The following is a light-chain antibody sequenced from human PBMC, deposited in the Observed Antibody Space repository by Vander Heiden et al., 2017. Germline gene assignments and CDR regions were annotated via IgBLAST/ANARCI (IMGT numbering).Light chain of an antibody. CDR2: SNN. CDR1: SSNIGSNT. V-gene: IGLV1-44*01. CDR3: AAWDDSLNGYV. J-gene: IGLJ1*01. Sequence: QSVLTQPPSASGTPGQGVPSSWSGSSSNIGSNTVNWYQQLPGTAPKLLIYSNNQRPSGVPDRFSGSKSGTSASLAISGLQSEDEADYYCAAWDDSLNGYVFGTGTKVTVL.